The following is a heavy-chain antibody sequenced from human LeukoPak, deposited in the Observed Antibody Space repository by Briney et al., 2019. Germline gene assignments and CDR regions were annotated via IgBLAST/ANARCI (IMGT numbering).Heavy chain of an antibody. D-gene: IGHD5-24*01. CDR1: GFTFSDYY. J-gene: IGHJ4*02. CDR3: ARRRDGYNPFDY. V-gene: IGHV3-11*01. CDR2: ISRSGSIT. Sequence: PGGSLRLSWAASGFTFSDYYMNWIRQAPGKGLEWVSDISRSGSITYYADSVKGRFTISRDNAKNSLYLQMNSLRAEDTAVYYCARRRDGYNPFDYWGQGTLVTVSS.